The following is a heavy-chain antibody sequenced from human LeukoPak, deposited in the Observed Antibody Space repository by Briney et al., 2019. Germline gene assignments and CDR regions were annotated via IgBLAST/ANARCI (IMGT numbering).Heavy chain of an antibody. CDR2: ISSSSGYI. J-gene: IGHJ5*02. V-gene: IGHV3-21*01. CDR3: ARDSSGNNWFDP. D-gene: IGHD6-19*01. CDR1: GFTFSSYS. Sequence: KPGGSLRLSCAASGFTFSSYSMNWVRQAPGKGLEWVSSISSSSGYIYYADSVKGRFTISRDNAKNSLYLQMNSLRAEDTAVYYCARDSSGNNWFDPWGQGTLVTVSS.